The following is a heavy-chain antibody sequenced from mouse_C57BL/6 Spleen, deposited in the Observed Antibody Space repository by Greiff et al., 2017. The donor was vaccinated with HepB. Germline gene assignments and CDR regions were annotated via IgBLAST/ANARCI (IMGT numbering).Heavy chain of an antibody. Sequence: QVQLQQSGAELARPGASVKLSCKASGYTFTSYGISWVKQRTGQGLEWIGEIHPRSGNTYYNEKFKGKATLTADKSSSTAYMELSSLTSEDSAVYCCARYYGSSYFDYWGQGTTLTVSS. D-gene: IGHD1-1*01. J-gene: IGHJ2*01. V-gene: IGHV1-81*01. CDR2: IHPRSGNT. CDR1: GYTFTSYG. CDR3: ARYYGSSYFDY.